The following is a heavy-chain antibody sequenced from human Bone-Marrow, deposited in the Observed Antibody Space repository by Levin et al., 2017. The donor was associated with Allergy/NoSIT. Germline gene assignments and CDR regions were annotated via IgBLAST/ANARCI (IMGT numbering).Heavy chain of an antibody. V-gene: IGHV1-46*01. Sequence: ASVKVSCKASGYTFTSYYMHWVRQAPGQGLEWMGIINPSGGSTSYAQKFQGRVTMTRDTSTSTVYMELSSLRSEDTAVYYCARSYYYDSSGYYRYYGMDVWGQGTTVTVSS. J-gene: IGHJ6*02. D-gene: IGHD3-22*01. CDR1: GYTFTSYY. CDR2: INPSGGST. CDR3: ARSYYYDSSGYYRYYGMDV.